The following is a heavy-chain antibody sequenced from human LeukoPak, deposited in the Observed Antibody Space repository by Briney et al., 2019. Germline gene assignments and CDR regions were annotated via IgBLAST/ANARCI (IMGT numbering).Heavy chain of an antibody. CDR3: ARNGGVRGWRAFDI. V-gene: IGHV3-30*04. D-gene: IGHD3-10*01. CDR2: ISYDGSNK. Sequence: GGSLRLSCAASGFTFSSYAMHWVRQAPGKGLEWMAVISYDGSNKYYADSVKGRFTISRDNSKNTLYLQMNSLRAEDTAVYYCARNGGVRGWRAFDIWGQGTMVTVSS. CDR1: GFTFSSYA. J-gene: IGHJ3*02.